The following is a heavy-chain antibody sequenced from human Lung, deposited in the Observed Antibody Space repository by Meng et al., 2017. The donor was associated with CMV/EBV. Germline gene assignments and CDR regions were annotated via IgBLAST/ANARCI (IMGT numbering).Heavy chain of an antibody. D-gene: IGHD3-9*01. V-gene: IGHV4-30-4*08. Sequence: TLSLXXTLSGGSISSGDYYWSWIRQPPGKGLEWIGYMDYSGKNYYNPSLKSRVSMAVDTSKNQFSLKLSSVTAADTAVYYCASAYYAILVHYYNKGWFDPWGQGXLVTVSS. CDR2: MDYSGKN. J-gene: IGHJ5*02. CDR3: ASAYYAILVHYYNKGWFDP. CDR1: GGSISSGDYY.